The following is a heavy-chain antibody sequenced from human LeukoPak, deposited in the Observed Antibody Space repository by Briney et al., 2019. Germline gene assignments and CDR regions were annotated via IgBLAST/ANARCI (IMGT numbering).Heavy chain of an antibody. CDR1: GFTFSSYW. CDR2: INHNGNVN. V-gene: IGHV3-7*03. CDR3: GKEVERHFDLKY. J-gene: IGHJ4*02. Sequence: GGSLRLSCAASGFTFSSYWVNWARQAPGKGLEWVASINHNGNVNYYVDSVKGRFTISRDNSKKILYLQMNSLRAEDTAVYYCGKEVERHFDLKYWGQGTLVTVSS.